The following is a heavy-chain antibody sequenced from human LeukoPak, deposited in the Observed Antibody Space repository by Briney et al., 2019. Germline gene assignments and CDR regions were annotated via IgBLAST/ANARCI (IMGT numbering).Heavy chain of an antibody. CDR2: INWNGGST. V-gene: IGHV3-20*04. D-gene: IGHD3/OR15-3a*01. J-gene: IGHJ2*01. CDR3: AKDWTGTKPFDL. CDR1: GFTFDDYG. Sequence: GGSLRLSCAASGFTFDDYGMSWVRQAPGKGLEWVSGINWNGGSTGYADSVKGRFTISRDNAKNTLYLQMSSLRAEDTAVYYCAKDWTGTKPFDLWGRGTLVTVSS.